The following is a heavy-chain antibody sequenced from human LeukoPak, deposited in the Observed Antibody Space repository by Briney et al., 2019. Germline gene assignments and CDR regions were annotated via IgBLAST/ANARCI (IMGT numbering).Heavy chain of an antibody. D-gene: IGHD1-26*01. Sequence: PGGSLRLSCAASEFTFVRYAMNWVRQAPGKGLEWVSAISGSGGSTYYADSVKGRFTISRDNSKNTLYLQMNSLRAEDTAVYYCAKLQQWELRSPVGYWGQGTLVTVSS. CDR2: ISGSGGST. V-gene: IGHV3-23*01. J-gene: IGHJ4*02. CDR1: EFTFVRYA. CDR3: AKLQQWELRSPVGY.